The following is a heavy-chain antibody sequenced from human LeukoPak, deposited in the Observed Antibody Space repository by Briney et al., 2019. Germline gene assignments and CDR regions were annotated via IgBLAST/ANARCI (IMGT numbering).Heavy chain of an antibody. V-gene: IGHV3-23*01. J-gene: IGHJ4*02. D-gene: IGHD1-1*01. CDR1: GFTFSNYV. CDR2: ISGGGGRT. CDR3: AKDCWRDQLPFSFDS. Sequence: GGSLRLSCAASGFTFSNYVMRWVRQAPGKGLEWVSGISGGGGRTFYADSVRGRFTISRDNSKNTLYLQMNSLRADDTALYYCAKDCWRDQLPFSFDSWGRGTLVTVSS.